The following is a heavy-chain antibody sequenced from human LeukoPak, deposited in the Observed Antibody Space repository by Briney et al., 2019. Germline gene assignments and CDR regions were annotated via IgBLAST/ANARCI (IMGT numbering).Heavy chain of an antibody. D-gene: IGHD4/OR15-4a*01. Sequence: GGSLRLSCAASGITFSDFYMSWIRQAPGKGLEWVSYISSSSSTIYYADSVKGRFTISRDNAKNSLYLQMNSLRVEDTAVYYCARARGVRAFDYWGQGTLVTVSS. V-gene: IGHV3-11*04. CDR3: ARARGVRAFDY. J-gene: IGHJ4*02. CDR1: GITFSDFY. CDR2: ISSSSSTI.